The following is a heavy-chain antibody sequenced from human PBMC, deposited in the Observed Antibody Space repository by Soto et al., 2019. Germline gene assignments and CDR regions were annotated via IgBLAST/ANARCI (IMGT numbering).Heavy chain of an antibody. D-gene: IGHD6-19*01. CDR1: GGSISSGGYY. CDR3: ARGGAYSSGWYPYYYYMDV. CDR2: VYYSGST. Sequence: PSETLSLTCTVSGGSISSGGYYWSWIRQHPGKGLEWIGYVYYSGSTYYNPSLKNRVTISVDTSKNQFSLKLSSVTAADTAVYYCARGGAYSSGWYPYYYYMDVWGKGTTVTVSS. V-gene: IGHV4-31*03. J-gene: IGHJ6*03.